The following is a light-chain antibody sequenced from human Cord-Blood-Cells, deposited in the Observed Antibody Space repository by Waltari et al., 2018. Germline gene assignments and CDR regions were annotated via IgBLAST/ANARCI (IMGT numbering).Light chain of an antibody. CDR1: NIGSKS. CDR2: YDS. V-gene: IGLV3-21*04. J-gene: IGLJ3*02. Sequence: SYVLTQPPSASVAPGKTARITCGGNNIGSKSVHWYQQKPGQAPVLVIYYDSDRPSEMPERCSGSNSGNTATLTISRVEAGDEADYYCQVWDSSSDQVFGGGTKLTVL. CDR3: QVWDSSSDQV.